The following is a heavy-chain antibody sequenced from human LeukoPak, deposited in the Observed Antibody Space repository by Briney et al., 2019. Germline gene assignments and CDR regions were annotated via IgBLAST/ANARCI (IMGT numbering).Heavy chain of an antibody. CDR3: ARTTVTGSDRDY. V-gene: IGHV1-58*01. J-gene: IGHJ4*02. Sequence: VASVKVSCKASGFSFTSSAVQWVRQARGQRLEWIGWIVVGSGNTNYAQKFQERVTITRDMSTSTAYMELSRLRSDDTAVYYCARTTVTGSDRDYWGQGTLVTVSS. D-gene: IGHD4-17*01. CDR1: GFSFTSSA. CDR2: IVVGSGNT.